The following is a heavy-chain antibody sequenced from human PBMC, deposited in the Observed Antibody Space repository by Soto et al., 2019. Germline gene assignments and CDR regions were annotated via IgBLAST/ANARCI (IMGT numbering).Heavy chain of an antibody. CDR2: ISGSGGVT. CDR3: AKARNYDLWSDYDY. CDR1: GFTFSTYA. J-gene: IGHJ4*01. V-gene: IGHV3-23*01. Sequence: EVQLLESGGGLVQPGGSLRLSCAASGFTFSTYAMSWVRQAPGKGLEWVSYISGSGGVTYLADSVKGRFTISGDNSKIRLYLQMNSLRAEDTAVYYCAKARNYDLWSDYDYWGHGSLITV. D-gene: IGHD3-3*01.